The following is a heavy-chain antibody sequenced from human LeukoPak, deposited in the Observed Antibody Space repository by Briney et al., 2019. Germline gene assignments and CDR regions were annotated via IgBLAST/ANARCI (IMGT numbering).Heavy chain of an antibody. CDR2: ISYDGSNK. CDR3: ARAGYDILTGYYSSYFDY. Sequence: PGGSLRLFCAASGFTFSSYAMHWVRQAPGKGLEWVAVISYDGSNKYYADSVKGRFTISRDNSKNTLYLQMNRLRAEDTAVYYCARAGYDILTGYYSSYFDYWGQGTLVTVSS. V-gene: IGHV3-30*04. J-gene: IGHJ4*02. CDR1: GFTFSSYA. D-gene: IGHD3-9*01.